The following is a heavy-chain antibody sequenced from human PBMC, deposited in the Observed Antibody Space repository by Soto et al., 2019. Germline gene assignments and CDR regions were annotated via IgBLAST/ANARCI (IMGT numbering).Heavy chain of an antibody. D-gene: IGHD5-12*01. CDR3: AREGSGYNF. CDR2: IIPVFGRP. J-gene: IGHJ1*01. Sequence: ASVKVSCKASGGTFSSFGFSWVRQAPGQGLEWMGGIIPVFGRPNYAQRFRGRLTITADESTNTGYMELIDLRSEDTAVYYCAREGSGYNFWGQGTQVTVS. CDR1: GGTFSSFG. V-gene: IGHV1-69*13.